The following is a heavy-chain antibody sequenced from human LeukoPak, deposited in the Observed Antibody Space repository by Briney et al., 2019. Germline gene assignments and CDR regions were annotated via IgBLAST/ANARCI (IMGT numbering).Heavy chain of an antibody. V-gene: IGHV4-59*08. J-gene: IGHJ3*02. CDR2: IYYSGST. CDR1: GGSISSYY. CDR3: ARRGQRERDHAFDI. Sequence: SETLPLTCTVSGGSISSYYWSWIRQPPGKGLEYIGYIYYSGSTNYNPSLKSRVTISVDTSTKQFSLRLTSVTAADTAVYYCARRGQRERDHAFDIWGQGTMVTVSS. D-gene: IGHD1-26*01.